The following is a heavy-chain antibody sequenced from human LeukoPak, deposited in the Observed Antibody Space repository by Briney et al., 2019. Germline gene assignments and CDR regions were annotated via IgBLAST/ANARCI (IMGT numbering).Heavy chain of an antibody. CDR1: GFTFRNYV. Sequence: GGSLRLSCAASGFTFRNYVIHWVRQAPGKGLEWVAVASSDLNVKLYADSVKGRFTISRDNSRSTLYLQMNSLRPEDTAIYYCAREGYYGSGSPPSLYFDYWGQGTLVTVSS. V-gene: IGHV3-30-3*01. J-gene: IGHJ4*02. CDR3: AREGYYGSGSPPSLYFDY. CDR2: ASSDLNVK. D-gene: IGHD3-10*01.